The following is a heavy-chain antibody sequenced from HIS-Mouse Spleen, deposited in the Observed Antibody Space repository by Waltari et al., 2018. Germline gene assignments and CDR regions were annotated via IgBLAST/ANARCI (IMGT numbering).Heavy chain of an antibody. J-gene: IGHJ2*01. V-gene: IGHV4-39*07. CDR1: GGSISSRSYP. D-gene: IGHD6-13*01. Sequence: QLQLQESGPGLVKPSETLSPTCTVSGGSISSRSYPWGWIRQPPGKGLEWIGSIYYSGSTYYNPSLKSRVTISVDTSKNQFSLKLSSVTAADTAVYYCAREIPYSSSWYDWYFDLWGRGTLVTVSS. CDR3: AREIPYSSSWYDWYFDL. CDR2: IYYSGST.